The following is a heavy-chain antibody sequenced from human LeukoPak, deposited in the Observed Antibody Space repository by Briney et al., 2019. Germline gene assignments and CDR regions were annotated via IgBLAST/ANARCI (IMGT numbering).Heavy chain of an antibody. CDR2: INHSGST. CDR3: ARDLYYGSGSYWFGP. J-gene: IGHJ5*02. V-gene: IGHV4-34*01. CDR1: GGSFSSYY. Sequence: SESLSLTCAVYGGSFSSYYWSWIRQPPGKGLEWIGEINHSGSTNYNPSLKSRVTISVDTSKNQFSLKLSSVTAADTAVYYCARDLYYGSGSYWFGPWGQGTLVTVSS. D-gene: IGHD3-10*01.